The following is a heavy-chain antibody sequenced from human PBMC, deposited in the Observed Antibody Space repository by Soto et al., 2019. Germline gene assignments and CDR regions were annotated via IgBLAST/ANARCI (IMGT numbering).Heavy chain of an antibody. Sequence: QVQLVQSGAEVKKPGASVKVSCKASGYTFTSYAIHWVRQAPGQRLEWMGWINAGNGNTKYSQKFQGRVTITRDTSASTAYMELSSLRSEDTAVYYCASLGYYGSGSYDNDAFDIWGQGTMVTVSS. V-gene: IGHV1-3*01. CDR1: GYTFTSYA. CDR2: INAGNGNT. D-gene: IGHD3-10*01. J-gene: IGHJ3*02. CDR3: ASLGYYGSGSYDNDAFDI.